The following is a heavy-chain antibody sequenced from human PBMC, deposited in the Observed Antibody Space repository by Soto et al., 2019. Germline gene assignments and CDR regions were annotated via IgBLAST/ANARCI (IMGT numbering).Heavy chain of an antibody. CDR1: GFTFSSYE. Sequence: GSLRLSCAASGFTFSSYEMNWVRQAPGKGLEWVSYISSSGSTIYYADSVKGRFTISRDNAKNSLYLQMNSLRAEDTAVYYCARGDVEYSSSPNIGMDVWGQGTTVTVSS. V-gene: IGHV3-48*03. CDR3: ARGDVEYSSSPNIGMDV. CDR2: ISSSGSTI. D-gene: IGHD6-6*01. J-gene: IGHJ6*02.